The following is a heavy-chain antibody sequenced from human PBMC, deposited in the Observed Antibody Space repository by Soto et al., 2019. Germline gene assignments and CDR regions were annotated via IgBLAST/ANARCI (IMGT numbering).Heavy chain of an antibody. CDR3: ARDSLYYDILTGYHNWLDP. V-gene: IGHV1-18*01. CDR1: GYTFTSYG. J-gene: IGHJ5*02. Sequence: GASVKVSCKASGYTFTSYGISWVRQAPGQGLEWMGWISAYNGNTNYAQKLQGRVTMTTDTSTSTAYMELRSLRSDDTAVYYCARDSLYYDILTGYHNWLDPWGQGTLVTVSS. D-gene: IGHD3-9*01. CDR2: ISAYNGNT.